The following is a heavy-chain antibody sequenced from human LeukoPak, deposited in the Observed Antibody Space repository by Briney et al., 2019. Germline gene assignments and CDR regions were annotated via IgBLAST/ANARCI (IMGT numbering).Heavy chain of an antibody. Sequence: GRSLTLSCAASGFTFSDYAMRWVRQAPGKGLEWVAVISFDGVRKYHVDSVKGRFIISRDNSENTLFLHMSSLRTEDTAVYYCAKERQSSGYFDSWGQGALVTASS. CDR2: ISFDGVRK. CDR3: AKERQSSGYFDS. D-gene: IGHD3-10*01. J-gene: IGHJ4*02. V-gene: IGHV3-30*04. CDR1: GFTFSDYA.